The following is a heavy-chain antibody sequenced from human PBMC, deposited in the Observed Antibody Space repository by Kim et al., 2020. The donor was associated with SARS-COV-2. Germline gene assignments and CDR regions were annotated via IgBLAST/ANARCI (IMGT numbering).Heavy chain of an antibody. Sequence: GGSLRLSCAASGFTFDDYAMHWVRQAPGKGLEWVSGISWNSGSIGYADSVKGRFTISRDNAKNSLYLQMNSLRAEDTALYYCAKDKVGDSSGLFDYWGQGTLVTVSS. V-gene: IGHV3-9*01. D-gene: IGHD3-22*01. CDR1: GFTFDDYA. J-gene: IGHJ4*02. CDR3: AKDKVGDSSGLFDY. CDR2: ISWNSGSI.